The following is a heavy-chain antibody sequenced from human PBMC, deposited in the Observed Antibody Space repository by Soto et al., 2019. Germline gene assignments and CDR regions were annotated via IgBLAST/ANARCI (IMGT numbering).Heavy chain of an antibody. CDR2: INPNSGGT. CDR3: AAMVRGVIYGMDV. J-gene: IGHJ6*02. V-gene: IGHV1-2*02. CDR1: GYTFTGYY. D-gene: IGHD3-10*01. Sequence: GSSVKVSCKASGYTFTGYYMHWVRQAPGQGLEWMGWINPNSGGTNYAQKFQGRVTMTRDTSISTAYMELSRLRSDDTAVYYCAAMVRGVIYGMDVWGQGTTVTVSS.